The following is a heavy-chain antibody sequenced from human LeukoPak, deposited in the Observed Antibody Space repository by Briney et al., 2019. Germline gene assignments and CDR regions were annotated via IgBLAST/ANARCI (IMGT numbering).Heavy chain of an antibody. CDR3: ARSEARFMLS. D-gene: IGHD3-16*02. CDR1: GFTLRSYE. Sequence: GGSLRLSCAASGFTLRSYEMNWVRQAPGKGLEWVPFISNSGDSIYYADSVKGRFTISRDNAKNSLFLQMNSLRAEGTAVYYCARSEARFMLSWGQGTLVTVSS. V-gene: IGHV3-48*03. CDR2: ISNSGDSI. J-gene: IGHJ4*02.